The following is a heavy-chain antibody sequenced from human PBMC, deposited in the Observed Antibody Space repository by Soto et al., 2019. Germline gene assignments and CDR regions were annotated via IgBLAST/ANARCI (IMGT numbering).Heavy chain of an antibody. J-gene: IGHJ6*04. CDR3: AKGVELAV. CDR2: IGDSGAST. Sequence: EVLLLESGGGLVQPGGSLRLSCEASGFSFSSFAMNWVRQAPGKGLEWVSAIGDSGASTDYADSVKGRFTISRGNSTNTLCLQLISLRGEGQAVYYCAKGVELAVWGNGTTVSVSS. V-gene: IGHV3-23*01. D-gene: IGHD1-26*01. CDR1: GFSFSSFA.